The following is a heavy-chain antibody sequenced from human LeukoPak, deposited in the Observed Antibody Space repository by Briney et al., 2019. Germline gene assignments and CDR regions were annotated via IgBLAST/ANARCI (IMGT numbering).Heavy chain of an antibody. D-gene: IGHD3-3*01. CDR2: IWSDGSNK. Sequence: GGSLRLSCAASGLTFSSYGMHWVRQAPGKGLEWVAVIWSDGSNKYYADSVKGRFSISRDNSKNTLYLQMNSLRAEDTAVYYCAKDGGNYDFWSGYFYYDYWGQGTLVTVSS. J-gene: IGHJ4*02. CDR3: AKDGGNYDFWSGYFYYDY. CDR1: GLTFSSYG. V-gene: IGHV3-33*06.